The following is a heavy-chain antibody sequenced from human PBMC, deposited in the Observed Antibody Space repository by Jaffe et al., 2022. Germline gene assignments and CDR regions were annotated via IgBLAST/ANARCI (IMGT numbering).Heavy chain of an antibody. CDR2: FGMSGGVT. D-gene: IGHD4-17*01. J-gene: IGHJ4*02. CDR1: GFTFSTYG. CDR3: AKRKGGYGDGQFDY. Sequence: EVQLLESGGGLVQPGGSLRLSCAASGFTFSTYGMHWVRQAPGKGLEWVSGFGMSGGVTYYAEYLKGRFTISRDNSKNTLYLQMNSLRAEDTAVYYCAKRKGGYGDGQFDYWGQGTLVTVSS. V-gene: IGHV3-23*01.